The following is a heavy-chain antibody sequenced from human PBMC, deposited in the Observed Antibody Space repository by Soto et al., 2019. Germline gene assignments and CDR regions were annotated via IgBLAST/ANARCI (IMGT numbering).Heavy chain of an antibody. CDR3: ARDRSSYRPLYYFDY. CDR1: GGSISSGGYY. J-gene: IGHJ4*02. D-gene: IGHD6-13*01. Sequence: SETLSLTCTVSGGSISSGGYYWSWIRQHPGKGLEWIGYIYYSGSTYYNPSLKSRVTISVDTSKNQFSLKLSSVTAADTAVYYCARDRSSYRPLYYFDYWGQGTLVTVSS. V-gene: IGHV4-31*03. CDR2: IYYSGST.